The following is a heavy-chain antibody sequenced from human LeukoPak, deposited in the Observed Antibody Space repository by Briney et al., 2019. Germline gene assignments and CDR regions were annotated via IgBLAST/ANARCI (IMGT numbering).Heavy chain of an antibody. Sequence: SQTLSLTCVVSGDSVSSNNGAWNWIRQSPSKGLEWLTRTYYSNKWYNGYAESIVGSMTISQDTSKSQYSLHLNSVSHDETAVYFCARDFATYCWHTLDYWGQGTLVTVSS. CDR2: TYYSNKWYN. D-gene: IGHD2-21*01. CDR1: GDSVSSNNGA. CDR3: ARDFATYCWHTLDY. J-gene: IGHJ4*02. V-gene: IGHV6-1*01.